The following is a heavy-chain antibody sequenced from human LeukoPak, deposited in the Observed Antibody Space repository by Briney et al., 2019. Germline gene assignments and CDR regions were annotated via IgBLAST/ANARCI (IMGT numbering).Heavy chain of an antibody. D-gene: IGHD4-11*01. CDR1: GGSISSYY. Sequence: PSETLSLTCTVSGGSISSYYWSWIRQPPGKGLEWLEYVYYSGSATYNPSLKSRVTISVDTSKNQFSLRLSSVTAADTAVYYCARDGSNWSNDYYHGVDVWGQGTTVTVSS. J-gene: IGHJ6*02. CDR3: ARDGSNWSNDYYHGVDV. V-gene: IGHV4-59*01. CDR2: VYYSGSA.